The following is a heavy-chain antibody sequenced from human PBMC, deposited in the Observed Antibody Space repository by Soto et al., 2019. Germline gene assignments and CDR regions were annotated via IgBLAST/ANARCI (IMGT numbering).Heavy chain of an antibody. V-gene: IGHV1-2*02. J-gene: IGHJ4*02. CDR1: GNTHTIYF. D-gene: IGHD3-16*01. Sequence: QVQLVQSGAEVKQPGASVRVSCKASGNTHTIYFTHWLRQAPGQGLEWMGWINSVSGGTNYAPRFRGRVSMTRDTSSATAFMDLSGLRSDDTAVYYCARGGSYYAHWGQGTLVTVSS. CDR2: INSVSGGT. CDR3: ARGGSYYAH.